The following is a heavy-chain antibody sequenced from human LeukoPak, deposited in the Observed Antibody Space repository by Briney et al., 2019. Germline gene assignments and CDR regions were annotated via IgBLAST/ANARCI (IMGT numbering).Heavy chain of an antibody. V-gene: IGHV3-33*06. J-gene: IGHJ4*02. CDR3: AKHPDSSGQGY. CDR2: IWYDGSNK. D-gene: IGHD3-22*01. CDR1: GFTFSSYG. Sequence: GGSLRLSCAASGFTFSSYGMHWVRQAPGKGLEWVAVIWYDGSNKYYADFVKGRFTISRDNSKNTLYLQMNSLRAEDTAVYYCAKHPDSSGQGYWGQGTLVTVSS.